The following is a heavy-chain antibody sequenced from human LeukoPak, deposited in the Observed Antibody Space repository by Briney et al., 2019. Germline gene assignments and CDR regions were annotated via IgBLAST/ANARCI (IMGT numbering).Heavy chain of an antibody. Sequence: SSETLSLTCTVSGGSISSYYWSWIRQPPGKGLEWIGYIYYSGSTNYNPSLKSRVTISVDTSKNQFSLKLSSVTAADTAVYYCARFGGATGPYGYFDYWGQGTLVTVSS. J-gene: IGHJ4*02. CDR3: ARFGGATGPYGYFDY. CDR2: IYYSGST. V-gene: IGHV4-59*01. CDR1: GGSISSYY. D-gene: IGHD1-26*01.